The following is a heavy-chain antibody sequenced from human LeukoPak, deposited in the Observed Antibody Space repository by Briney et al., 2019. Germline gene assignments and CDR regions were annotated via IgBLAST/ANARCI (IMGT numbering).Heavy chain of an antibody. CDR2: VKTKNDGWTI. D-gene: IGHD3-16*02. J-gene: IGHJ4*02. CDR1: RINFSNLW. Sequence: GGSLRLSCAASRINFSNLWMSWVRQAPGRGLEWVGRVKTKNDGWTIDHAAHARGRFTISRDDSKNTLYLQMNSLKSEDTAVYYCTTEGYHWGPGTLVTVSS. CDR3: TTEGYH. V-gene: IGHV3-15*01.